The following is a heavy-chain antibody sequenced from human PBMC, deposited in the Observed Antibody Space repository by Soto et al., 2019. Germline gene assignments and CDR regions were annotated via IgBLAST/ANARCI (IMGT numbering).Heavy chain of an antibody. CDR1: GFTFSSYS. CDR3: ARDPVGYRLNWFDT. CDR2: ISSSSSTI. Sequence: EVQLVESGGGLVQPGGSLRLSCAASGFTFSSYSMNWVRQAPGKGLEWVSYISSSSSTIYYADSVKARFTISTDNAKNAGYLEMNSLRDEATAAYYCARDPVGYRLNWFDTWGQGTLVTVSS. J-gene: IGHJ5*02. D-gene: IGHD1-26*01. V-gene: IGHV3-48*02.